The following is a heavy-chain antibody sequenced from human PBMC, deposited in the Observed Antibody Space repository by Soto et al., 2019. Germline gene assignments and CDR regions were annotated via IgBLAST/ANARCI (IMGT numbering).Heavy chain of an antibody. CDR3: AVLGGKGDYYGMDV. CDR2: IYHSGST. CDR1: GGSIISSNW. Sequence: ASETLSLTCAVSGGSIISSNWWSLVRQPPGKGLEWIGEIYHSGSTNYNPSLKSRVTISVDKSKNQFSLKLSSVTAADTAVYYCAVLGGKGDYYGMDVWGQGTTVTVSS. J-gene: IGHJ6*02. D-gene: IGHD2-8*01. V-gene: IGHV4-4*02.